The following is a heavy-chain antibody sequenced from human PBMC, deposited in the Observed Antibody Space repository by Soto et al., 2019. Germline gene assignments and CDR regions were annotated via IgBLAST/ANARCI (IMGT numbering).Heavy chain of an antibody. CDR2: IWYDGSNK. Sequence: PGGSLRLSCAASGFTFSSYGMHWVRQAPGKGLEWVAVIWYDGSNKYYADSVKGRFTISRDNSKNTLYLQMNSLRAEDTAVYYCARDRMIFDYYYMDVWGKGTTVTVSS. V-gene: IGHV3-33*01. J-gene: IGHJ6*03. CDR3: ARDRMIFDYYYMDV. D-gene: IGHD3-3*01. CDR1: GFTFSSYG.